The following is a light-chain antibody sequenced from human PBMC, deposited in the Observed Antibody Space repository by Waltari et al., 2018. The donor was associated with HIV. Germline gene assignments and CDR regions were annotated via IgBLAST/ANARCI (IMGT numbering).Light chain of an antibody. CDR2: GAS. CDR3: QQYNNWPQTWPPGT. Sequence: EIVMTQSPATVSVSPGERATLSCRASQSLSSNLAWYQQKPGQAPRLLIYGASPRAIGVPARFSGSGSGTEFTLTISSLQSEDFGVYYCQQYNNWPQTWPPGTFGQGTKVEIK. J-gene: IGKJ1*01. CDR1: QSLSSN. V-gene: IGKV3-15*01.